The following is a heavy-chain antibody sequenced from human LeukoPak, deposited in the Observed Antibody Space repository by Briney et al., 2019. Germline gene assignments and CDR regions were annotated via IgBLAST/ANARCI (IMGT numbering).Heavy chain of an antibody. CDR1: GYTFTGYY. V-gene: IGHV1-2*02. Sequence: GASVKVSCKASGYTFTGYYMHWVRQAPGQGLEWMGWINPNSGGTNYAQKFQGRVTMTRDTSISTAYMELSRLRSDDTAVYYCASRASSVTTRGWYFDLWGRGTLVTVSS. D-gene: IGHD4-17*01. J-gene: IGHJ2*01. CDR2: INPNSGGT. CDR3: ASRASSVTTRGWYFDL.